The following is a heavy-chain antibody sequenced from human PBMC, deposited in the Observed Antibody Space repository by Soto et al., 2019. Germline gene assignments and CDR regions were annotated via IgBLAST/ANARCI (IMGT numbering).Heavy chain of an antibody. Sequence: LRLSCAASGFTFSDYYMSWIRQAPGKGLEWVSYISSSGSTIYYADSVKGRFTISRDNAKNSLYLQMNSLRAEDTAVYCCARLGVGYYYATSGYYFDWFDPWGQGTLVTVSS. CDR3: ARLGVGYYYATSGYYFDWFDP. V-gene: IGHV3-11*04. CDR1: GFTFSDYY. CDR2: ISSSGSTI. J-gene: IGHJ5*02. D-gene: IGHD3-22*01.